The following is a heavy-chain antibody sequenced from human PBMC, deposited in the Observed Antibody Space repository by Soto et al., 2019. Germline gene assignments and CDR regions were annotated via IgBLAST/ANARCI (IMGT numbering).Heavy chain of an antibody. CDR2: IIPIFGTA. J-gene: IGHJ6*02. CDR1: GGTFSSYA. V-gene: IGHV1-69*13. Sequence: ASVKVSCKASGGTFSSYAISWVRQAPGQGLEWMGAIIPIFGTANYAQKFQGRVTITADESTSTAYMELSSLRSEDTAVYYCASEGQQLSRAVAMDVWGQGPTGTV. CDR3: ASEGQQLSRAVAMDV. D-gene: IGHD6-13*01.